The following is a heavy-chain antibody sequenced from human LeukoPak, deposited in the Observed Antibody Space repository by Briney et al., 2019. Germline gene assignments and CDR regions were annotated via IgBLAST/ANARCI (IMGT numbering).Heavy chain of an antibody. CDR1: GGTFSSYA. V-gene: IGHV1-69*04. CDR2: IIPILGIA. D-gene: IGHD2-2*01. CDR3: ARKGVVLTTNTGDTFDI. J-gene: IGHJ3*02. Sequence: SVKVSCKASGGTFSSYAISWVRQAPGQGLEWMGRIIPILGIANYAQKFQGRVTITADKSTSTAYMELSSLRSEDTAVYYCARKGVVLTTNTGDTFDIWGQGTMVTVSS.